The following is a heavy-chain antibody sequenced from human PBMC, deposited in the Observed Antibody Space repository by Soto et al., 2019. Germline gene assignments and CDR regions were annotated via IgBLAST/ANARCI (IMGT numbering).Heavy chain of an antibody. Sequence: GGSLRLSFAASGFTFSSYAMSWVRQAPGKGLEWVSSISCSGGSTYYADSVKVRFTISIDNSNNTLYLQMNSLRAEDTAVYYCAKGSNYRAVFDXWGQGTLVTVSX. V-gene: IGHV3-23*01. CDR1: GFTFSSYA. CDR3: AKGSNYRAVFDX. D-gene: IGHD4-4*01. J-gene: IGHJ4*02. CDR2: ISCSGGST.